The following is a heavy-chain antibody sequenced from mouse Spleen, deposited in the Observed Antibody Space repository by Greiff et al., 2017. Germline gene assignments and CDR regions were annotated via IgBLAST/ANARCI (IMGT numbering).Heavy chain of an antibody. J-gene: IGHJ4*01. V-gene: IGHV1-72*01. CDR1: GYTFTSYW. CDR3: AYYGYGDYYAMDY. CDR2: IDPNSGGA. D-gene: IGHD2-2*01. Sequence: VKLQQPGAELVKPGASVKLSCKASGYTFTSYWMHWVKQRPGRGLEWIGRIDPNSGGAKYNEKFKSKATLTVDKPSSTAYMQLSSLTSEDSAVFYCAYYGYGDYYAMDYWGQGTSVTVSS.